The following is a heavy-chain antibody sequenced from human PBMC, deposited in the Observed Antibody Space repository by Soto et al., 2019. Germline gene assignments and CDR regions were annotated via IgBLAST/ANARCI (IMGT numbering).Heavy chain of an antibody. CDR1: GYTFTSYA. J-gene: IGHJ4*02. Sequence: QVQLVQSGAEVKKPGASVKVSCKASGYTFTSYAMHWVRQAPGQRLEWMGWINAGNGNTKYSQKFQGRVTITRDTSASTAYMEVSSLRSEDTAVYYCARGEFLSYDDYWGQGTLVTVSS. CDR3: ARGEFLSYDDY. D-gene: IGHD3-16*01. V-gene: IGHV1-3*01. CDR2: INAGNGNT.